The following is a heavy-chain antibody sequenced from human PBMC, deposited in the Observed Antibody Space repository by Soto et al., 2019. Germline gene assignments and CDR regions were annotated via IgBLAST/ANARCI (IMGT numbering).Heavy chain of an antibody. CDR1: GFTFSSYA. Sequence: EVQLLESGGGLVQPGGSLRLSCAASGFTFSSYAMSWVRQAPGKGLEWVSAISGSGGSTYYADSVKGRFTISRDNSKNTLYLQLNSLRAEDTAVYYCAKRPTVLWFVEVLAYWGQGPLVTVSS. D-gene: IGHD3-10*01. J-gene: IGHJ4*02. V-gene: IGHV3-23*01. CDR3: AKRPTVLWFVEVLAY. CDR2: ISGSGGST.